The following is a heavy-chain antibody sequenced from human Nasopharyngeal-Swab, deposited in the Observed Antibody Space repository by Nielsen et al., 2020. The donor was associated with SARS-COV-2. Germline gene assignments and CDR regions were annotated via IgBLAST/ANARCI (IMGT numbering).Heavy chain of an antibody. CDR1: GGSVGSYH. CDR2: VYTSGNT. CDR3: ARGRISDWTYSYYMDV. D-gene: IGHD3-9*01. V-gene: IGHV4-59*02. J-gene: IGHJ6*03. Sequence: SETLSLTCTVSGGSVGSYHWSLIRQPPGKGLEWIGFVYTSGNTDYNPSLKSRGTISMYTSKNQSSLKLISVTAADTALYYCARGRISDWTYSYYMDVWGKGTTVTVSS.